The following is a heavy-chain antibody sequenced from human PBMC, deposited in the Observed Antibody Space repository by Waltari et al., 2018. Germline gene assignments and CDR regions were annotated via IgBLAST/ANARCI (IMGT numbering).Heavy chain of an antibody. CDR3: ATYEYSSGWAGVDY. J-gene: IGHJ4*02. CDR1: GYTHIELS. D-gene: IGHD6-19*01. V-gene: IGHV1-24*01. CDR2: FDPEDGET. Sequence: QVQLVQSGAEAKKPGASVQVSCKVSGYTHIELSMHWVRQAPGKGLEWMGGFDPEDGETIYAQKFQGRVTMTEDTSTDTAYMELSSLRSEDTAVYYCATYEYSSGWAGVDYWGQGTLVTVSS.